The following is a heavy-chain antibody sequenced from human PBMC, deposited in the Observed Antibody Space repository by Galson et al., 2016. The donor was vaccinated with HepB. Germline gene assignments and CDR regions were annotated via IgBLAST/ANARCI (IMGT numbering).Heavy chain of an antibody. CDR2: IYPGDSET. Sequence: QSGAAVTKPGESLKISCKGSGYSFTSYWIGWVRQMPGKGLEWMGTIYPGDSETRYRPSFQGQVTISADKSISTAYLQWSSLKAADTAMYDCARQAGYYSSGYFDYWGQGTLVTVSS. D-gene: IGHD3-9*01. CDR1: GYSFTSYW. J-gene: IGHJ4*02. V-gene: IGHV5-51*01. CDR3: ARQAGYYSSGYFDY.